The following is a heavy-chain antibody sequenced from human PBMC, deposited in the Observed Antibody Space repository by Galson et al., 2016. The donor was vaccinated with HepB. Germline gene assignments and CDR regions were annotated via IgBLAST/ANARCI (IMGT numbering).Heavy chain of an antibody. CDR1: GFTFSTAW. V-gene: IGHV3-15*07. J-gene: IGHJ4*02. Sequence: SLRLSCAASGFTFSTAWMNWVRQAPGKGLEWVGRIKSKIDDETTDYAAPVQGRFTISRDDSTNTLYLQMNSLKTEVSGVYYCTARPYSKTELIDFWGQGTLVTVSS. CDR3: TARPYSKTELIDF. CDR2: IKSKIDDETT. D-gene: IGHD1-26*01.